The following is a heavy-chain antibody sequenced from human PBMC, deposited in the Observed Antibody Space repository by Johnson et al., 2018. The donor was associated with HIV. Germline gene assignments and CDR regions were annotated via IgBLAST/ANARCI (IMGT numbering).Heavy chain of an antibody. V-gene: IGHV3-20*04. J-gene: IGHJ3*02. D-gene: IGHD3-22*01. CDR3: AKTRPYLYDSSGYYFGAFDI. CDR2: INWNGGST. CDR1: GFTFDDYG. Sequence: VLLVESGGGVVRPGGSLRLSCAASGFTFDDYGMSWVRQAPGKGLEWVSGINWNGGSTGYADSVKGRFTISRDNSKNTLYLQMNSLRAEDTAVYYCAKTRPYLYDSSGYYFGAFDIWGQGTMVTVSS.